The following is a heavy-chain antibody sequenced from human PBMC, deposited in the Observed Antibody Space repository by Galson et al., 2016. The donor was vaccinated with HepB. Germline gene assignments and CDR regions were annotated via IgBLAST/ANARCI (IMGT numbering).Heavy chain of an antibody. J-gene: IGHJ4*02. CDR2: ISGGSDAT. CDR1: GFTFSRYV. Sequence: SLRLSCAASGFTFSRYVMSWVRQAPGKGLEWVSTISGGSDATLYADPVKGRFTISRDNSKNTLYLQMDSLRAEDTAVFYCARVRTTSWSLVDYWGQGTLVTVSS. V-gene: IGHV3-23*01. CDR3: ARVRTTSWSLVDY. D-gene: IGHD2-2*01.